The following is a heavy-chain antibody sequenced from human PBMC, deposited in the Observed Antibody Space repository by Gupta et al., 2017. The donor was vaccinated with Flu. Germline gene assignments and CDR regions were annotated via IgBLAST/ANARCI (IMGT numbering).Heavy chain of an antibody. CDR1: P. J-gene: IGHJ5*02. V-gene: IGHV1-69*06. Sequence: PITWVRQALGQGLEWMGGIVPIYKAANYAQKFQGRVTITVDMSTNTTYLELSSRRSEDTAVYYWARDGNTYERGNCFDLWGQGTLCRRLL. D-gene: IGHD5-18*01. CDR2: IVPIYKAA. CDR3: ARDGNTYERGNCFDL.